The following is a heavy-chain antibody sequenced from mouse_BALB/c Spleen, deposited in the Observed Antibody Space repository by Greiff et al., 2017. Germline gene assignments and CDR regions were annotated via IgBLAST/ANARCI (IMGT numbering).Heavy chain of an antibody. CDR2: INPSTGYT. D-gene: IGHD4-1*01. CDR3: ARQELGPFDY. J-gene: IGHJ2*01. CDR1: GYTFTSYW. V-gene: IGHV1-7*01. Sequence: QVQLQQSGAELAKPGASVKMSCKASGYTFTSYWMHWVKQRPGQGLEWIGYINPSTGYTEYNQKFKDKATLTADKSSSTAYMQLSSLTSEDSAVYYCARQELGPFDYWGQGTTLTVSS.